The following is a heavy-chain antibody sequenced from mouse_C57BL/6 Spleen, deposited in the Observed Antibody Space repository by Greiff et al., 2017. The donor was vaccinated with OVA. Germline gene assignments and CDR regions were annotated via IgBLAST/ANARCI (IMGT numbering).Heavy chain of an antibody. Sequence: EVMLVESEGGLVQPGSSMKLSCTASGFTFSDYYMAWVRQVPEKGLEWVANINYDGSSTYYLDSLKSRFIISRDNAKNILYLQMSSLKSEDTATYYCARDGLDWYFDVWGTGTTVTVSS. V-gene: IGHV5-16*01. CDR3: ARDGLDWYFDV. CDR2: INYDGSST. CDR1: GFTFSDYY. J-gene: IGHJ1*03.